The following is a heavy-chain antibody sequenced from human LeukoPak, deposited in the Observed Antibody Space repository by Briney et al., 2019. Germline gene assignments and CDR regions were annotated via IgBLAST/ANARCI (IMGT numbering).Heavy chain of an antibody. CDR2: AYYSGTT. CDR3: ARQSSYYDSSGRIPYAFDI. V-gene: IGHV4-59*01. Sequence: PSETLSLTCSVSDGSISSYYWSWIRQPPGKGLEWIGYAYYSGTTNYNPSLKSRVTISVDTSKNQFSLRLTSVTAADTAVYYCARQSSYYDSSGRIPYAFDIWGQGTMVTVSS. D-gene: IGHD3-22*01. J-gene: IGHJ3*02. CDR1: DGSISSYY.